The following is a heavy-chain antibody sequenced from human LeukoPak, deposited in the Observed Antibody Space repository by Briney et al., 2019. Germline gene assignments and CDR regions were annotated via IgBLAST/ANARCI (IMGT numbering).Heavy chain of an antibody. J-gene: IGHJ3*02. CDR3: AYSGSYPERGAFDI. Sequence: SQTLSLTCAISGDSVSSNSAAWNWIRQSPSRGLEWLGRTYYRSKWYDDYAVSVKSRITINPDTSKNQFSLQLNSVTPEDTAVYYCAYSGSYPERGAFDIWGQGTMVTVSS. D-gene: IGHD1-26*01. CDR1: GDSVSSNSAA. V-gene: IGHV6-1*01. CDR2: TYYRSKWYD.